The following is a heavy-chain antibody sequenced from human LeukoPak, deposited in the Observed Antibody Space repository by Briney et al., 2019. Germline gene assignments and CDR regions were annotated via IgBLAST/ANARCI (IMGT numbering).Heavy chain of an antibody. J-gene: IGHJ4*02. CDR2: ISAYNGNT. D-gene: IGHD2-21*02. Sequence: ASVKVSCKASGYPLTSYGINWVRQAPGQGLEWMGWISAYNGNTNYAQKVQGRVTMTTDTSTSTVYMELRSLRSDDTAVYYCARVLAAAYCGGDCYPDYWGQGTLVTVSS. V-gene: IGHV1-18*01. CDR3: ARVLAAAYCGGDCYPDY. CDR1: GYPLTSYG.